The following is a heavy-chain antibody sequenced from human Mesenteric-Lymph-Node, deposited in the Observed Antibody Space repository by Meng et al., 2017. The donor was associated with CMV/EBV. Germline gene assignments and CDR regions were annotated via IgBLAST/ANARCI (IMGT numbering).Heavy chain of an antibody. J-gene: IGHJ6*02. V-gene: IGHV3-30*02. CDR2: MRYDGSNI. CDR1: GFTFSSYG. Sequence: GESLKISCAASGFTFSSYGMHWVRQAPGKGLEWVAFMRYDGSNIYYADSVRGRFTISRDNSKNTLYLQMNSLRAEDTAVYYCARDRARTTGTTFYYGMDVWGQGTTVTVSS. D-gene: IGHD1-1*01. CDR3: ARDRARTTGTTFYYGMDV.